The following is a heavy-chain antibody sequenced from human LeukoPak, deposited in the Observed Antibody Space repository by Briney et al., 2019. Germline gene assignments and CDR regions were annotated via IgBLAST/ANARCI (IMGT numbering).Heavy chain of an antibody. CDR3: ARHVFEILSGGYNFGPAFDI. Sequence: SETLSLTCTVSGGSISSYYWSWIRQPPGKGLEWIGYIYYSGSTNYNPSLKSRVTISVDTSKNQFSLKLSSVTAADTAVYYCARHVFEILSGGYNFGPAFDIWGQGTMVTVSS. J-gene: IGHJ3*02. V-gene: IGHV4-59*08. CDR1: GGSISSYY. CDR2: IYYSGST. D-gene: IGHD5-24*01.